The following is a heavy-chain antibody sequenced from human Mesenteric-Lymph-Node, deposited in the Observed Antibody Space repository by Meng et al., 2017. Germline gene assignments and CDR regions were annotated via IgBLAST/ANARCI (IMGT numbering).Heavy chain of an antibody. J-gene: IGHJ4*02. CDR2: ISAYNGNT. D-gene: IGHD6-6*01. CDR1: CYTFTSYG. Sequence: QVQVGQSGAGVKKPGASVKVSCKASCYTFTSYGISWVRQAPGQGLEWMGWISAYNGNTNYAQKLQGRVTMTTDTSTSTAYMELRSLRSDDTAVYYCARDMYRYSSSEAFDYWGQGTLVTVSS. V-gene: IGHV1-18*01. CDR3: ARDMYRYSSSEAFDY.